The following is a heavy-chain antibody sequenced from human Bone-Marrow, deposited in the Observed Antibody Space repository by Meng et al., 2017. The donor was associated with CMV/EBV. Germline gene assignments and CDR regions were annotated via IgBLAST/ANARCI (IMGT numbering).Heavy chain of an antibody. CDR2: INPNDDT. D-gene: IGHD5-12*01. J-gene: IGHJ4*02. Sequence: QVQRVQAGAEVKKPGASVKVSCKASGYTVTDYYIHWVRQAPGQWLEWMGWINPNDDTNYAQKFQGRVTMTRDTSISTAYMELSRLRSDDTAVYYCAREEGGYSGYDLGYWGQGTLVTVSS. CDR3: AREEGGYSGYDLGY. CDR1: GYTVTDYY. V-gene: IGHV1-2*02.